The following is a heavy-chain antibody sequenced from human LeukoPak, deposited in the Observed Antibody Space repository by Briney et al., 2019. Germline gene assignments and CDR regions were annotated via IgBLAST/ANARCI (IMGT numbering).Heavy chain of an antibody. V-gene: IGHV4-4*07. CDR2: IYTSGST. Sequence: SETLSLTCTVSGGSISSYYWSWIRQPAGKGLEWIGRIYTSGSTNYNPSLKSRVTMSVDTSKNQFSLKLSSVTAADTAVYYCARDLDASGWCNFDYWGQGTPVTVSS. D-gene: IGHD6-19*01. CDR1: GGSISSYY. J-gene: IGHJ4*02. CDR3: ARDLDASGWCNFDY.